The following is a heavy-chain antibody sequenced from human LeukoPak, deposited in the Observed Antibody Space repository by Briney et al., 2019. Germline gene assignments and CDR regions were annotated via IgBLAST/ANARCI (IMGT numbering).Heavy chain of an antibody. D-gene: IGHD3-22*01. CDR3: ARRSYYSDSRGDDAYDV. J-gene: IGHJ3*01. Sequence: ASVKVSCKACGYTFTRYGISWVRQAPGQGLEWMGWISGYNGNTNNAQNVQGRLTMTTDTSTSTAYMELRGLRSDDTAVYYCARRSYYSDSRGDDAYDVWGQGTMVTVSS. CDR2: ISGYNGNT. CDR1: GYTFTRYG. V-gene: IGHV1-18*04.